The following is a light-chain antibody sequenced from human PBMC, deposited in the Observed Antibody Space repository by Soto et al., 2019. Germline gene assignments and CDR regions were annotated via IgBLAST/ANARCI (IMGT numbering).Light chain of an antibody. CDR1: QSVSSSH. CDR3: QQCCISPPT. CDR2: GAS. V-gene: IGKV3-20*01. Sequence: EIVLTQSPGTLSLSPGERATLSCRTSQSVSSSHLVWYQQKPGQPPRLLIYGASSRATDISDRFSGSRSGTDFTLTISRLEPEDFAVYYCQQCCISPPTFGQGTKVEIK. J-gene: IGKJ1*01.